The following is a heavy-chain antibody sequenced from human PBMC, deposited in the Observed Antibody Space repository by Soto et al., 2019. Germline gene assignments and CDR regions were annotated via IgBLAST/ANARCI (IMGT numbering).Heavy chain of an antibody. V-gene: IGHV1-18*01. CDR1: GYTFTSYG. J-gene: IGHJ5*02. CDR3: ARSTPHRRFAEFERFDP. CDR2: ISAYNGNT. D-gene: IGHD3-10*01. Sequence: QVQLVQSGAEVKKPGASVKVSCKASGYTFTSYGISWVRQAPGQGLEWMGWISAYNGNTNYAQKLQGTVTMTTDTSTSTGYIELMSLRSDDTAVYYCARSTPHRRFAEFERFDPWGQGTLVTVSS.